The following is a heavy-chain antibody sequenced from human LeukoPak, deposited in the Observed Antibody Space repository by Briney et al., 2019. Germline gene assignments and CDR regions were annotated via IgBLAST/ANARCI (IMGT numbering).Heavy chain of an antibody. CDR3: ARAGSSSSHDY. CDR2: IYYSGST. D-gene: IGHD6-6*01. CDR1: GGSISGDGYF. V-gene: IGHV4-31*03. Sequence: SETLSLTCTVSGGSISGDGYFWSWIRQHPEKGLEWIGYIYYSGSTYYNPSLKSRVFILVDTSKKQFSLKLTSVTAADTAVYYCARAGSSSSHDYWGQGTQVTVSS. J-gene: IGHJ4*02.